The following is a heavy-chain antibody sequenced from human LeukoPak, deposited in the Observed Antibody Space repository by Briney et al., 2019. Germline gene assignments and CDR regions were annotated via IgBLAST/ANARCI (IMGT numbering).Heavy chain of an antibody. CDR1: GGSISSSSYY. V-gene: IGHV4-39*01. D-gene: IGHD6-13*01. J-gene: IGHJ3*02. CDR2: IYYSGNT. Sequence: SETLSLTCAVSGGSISSSSYYWGWIRQPPGTGLEYIGNIYYSGNTYYNPSLKSRVTISVDTSKNQFSLNLSSVTAADTAVYYCARQPTAAVAFDIWGQGTMATVS. CDR3: ARQPTAAVAFDI.